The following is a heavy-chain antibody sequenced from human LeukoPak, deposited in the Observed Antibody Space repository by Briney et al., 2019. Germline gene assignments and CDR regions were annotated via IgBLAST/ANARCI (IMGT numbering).Heavy chain of an antibody. CDR3: AGFAGFLDIDY. Sequence: PSETLSLTCTVSGGSISSGGYYWSWIRQHPGKGLEWIGYIYYSVSTYYNPSLKSRVTISVDTSKNQFSLKLSSVTAADTAVYYCAGFAGFLDIDYWGQGTLVTVSS. CDR1: GGSISSGGYY. D-gene: IGHD3/OR15-3a*01. J-gene: IGHJ4*02. CDR2: IYYSVST. V-gene: IGHV4-31*03.